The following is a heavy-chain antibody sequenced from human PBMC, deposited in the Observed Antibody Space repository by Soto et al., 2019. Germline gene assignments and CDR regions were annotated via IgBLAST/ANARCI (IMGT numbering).Heavy chain of an antibody. V-gene: IGHV4-31*03. CDR2: IYYSGST. J-gene: IGHJ3*02. CDR1: GGSISSGGYY. Sequence: QVQLQESGPGLVKPSQTLSLTCTVSGGSISSGGYYWSWIRQHPGEGLEWIGYIYYSGSTYYNPSLKSRVTISVDTSKNQFSLKLSSVTAADTAVYYCAREGGITMVRGVIHDAFDIWGQGTMVTVSS. D-gene: IGHD3-10*01. CDR3: AREGGITMVRGVIHDAFDI.